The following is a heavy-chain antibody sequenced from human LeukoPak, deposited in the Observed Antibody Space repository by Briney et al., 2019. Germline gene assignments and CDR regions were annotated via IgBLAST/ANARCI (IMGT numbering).Heavy chain of an antibody. Sequence: PGGSLRLSCAASRCAFRDYAMNWVRQAPGKGLEWVSSISGSSGNTYYTDSVKGRFTISRGNSKSTLYLQMNSLRAEDTAVYYCAKGRGPGGIARHYIDYWGQGTLVIVSS. V-gene: IGHV3-23*01. CDR3: AKGRGPGGIARHYIDY. D-gene: IGHD2-21*01. CDR1: RCAFRDYA. CDR2: ISGSSGNT. J-gene: IGHJ4*02.